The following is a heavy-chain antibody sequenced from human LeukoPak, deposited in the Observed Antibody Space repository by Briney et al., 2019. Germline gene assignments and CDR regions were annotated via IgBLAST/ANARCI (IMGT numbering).Heavy chain of an antibody. CDR1: GFTFSSYA. V-gene: IGHV3-23*01. CDR2: ISGSGGST. D-gene: IGHD6-6*01. J-gene: IGHJ6*02. Sequence: GGSLRLSCAASGFTFSSYAMSWVRQAPGKGLEWVSAISGSGGSTYYADSVKGRFTISRDNSKNTLYLQMNSLRAEDTAVYYCARSGRISSSSFYYYYGMDVWGQGTTVTVSS. CDR3: ARSGRISSSSFYYYYGMDV.